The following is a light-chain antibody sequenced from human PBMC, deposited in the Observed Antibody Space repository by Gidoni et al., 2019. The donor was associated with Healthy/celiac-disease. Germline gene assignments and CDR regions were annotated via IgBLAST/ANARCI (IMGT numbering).Light chain of an antibody. CDR3: QQYNTYRWT. J-gene: IGKJ1*01. CDR1: QSIRSW. V-gene: IGKV1-5*03. CDR2: KAS. Sequence: DIQMTQSPSTLSASVGDRVTITCRASQSIRSWLAWYQQKPGKAPKLLIYKASSLESGVPSRFSGSGSGTEFTLTISSLQTDDFATYYCQQYNTYRWTFGQGTKVEIK.